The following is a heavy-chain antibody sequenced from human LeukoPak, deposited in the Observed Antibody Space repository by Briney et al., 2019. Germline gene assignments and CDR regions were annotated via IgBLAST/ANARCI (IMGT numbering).Heavy chain of an antibody. J-gene: IGHJ3*02. CDR1: GFTFSSYG. Sequence: GGSLRLSCAASGFTFSSYGMHWVRQAPGKGLEWVAVISYDGSNKYYADSVKGRFTISRDNSKNTLYLQMNSLRAEDTAVYYCAKDRVYHYYGSGSPDAFDIWGQGTMVTVSS. CDR3: AKDRVYHYYGSGSPDAFDI. D-gene: IGHD3-10*01. CDR2: ISYDGSNK. V-gene: IGHV3-30*18.